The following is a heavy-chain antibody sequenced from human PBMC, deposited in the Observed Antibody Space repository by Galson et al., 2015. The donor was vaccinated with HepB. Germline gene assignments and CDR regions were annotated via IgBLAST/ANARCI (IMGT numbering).Heavy chain of an antibody. CDR2: IWYDGSNK. Sequence: SLRLSCAASGFTFSSYGMHWVRQAPGKGLEWVAVIWYDGSNKYYADSVKGRFTISRDNSKNTLYLQMNSLRAEDTAVYYCARARYPSGYDSPEFDYWGQGTLVTVSS. D-gene: IGHD5-12*01. V-gene: IGHV3-33*01. J-gene: IGHJ4*02. CDR3: ARARYPSGYDSPEFDY. CDR1: GFTFSSYG.